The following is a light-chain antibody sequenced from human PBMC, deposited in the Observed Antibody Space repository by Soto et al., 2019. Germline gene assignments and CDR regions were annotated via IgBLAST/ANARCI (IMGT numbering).Light chain of an antibody. J-gene: IGKJ1*01. CDR1: QSFSGY. CDR3: QQRSNWLWT. Sequence: EIVLTQSPATLSLSPGEKATLSCRASQSFSGYLAWYQQKPGQAPSLLIYDASNRATGIPARFSGSGSGTDFTLTISSPEPEDFAVYYCQQRSNWLWTFGQGTKVEIK. V-gene: IGKV3-11*01. CDR2: DAS.